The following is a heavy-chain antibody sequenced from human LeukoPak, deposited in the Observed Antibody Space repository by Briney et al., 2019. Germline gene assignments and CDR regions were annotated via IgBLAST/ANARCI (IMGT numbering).Heavy chain of an antibody. CDR1: GGSFSGYY. Sequence: PSETLSLTCAVYGGSFSGYYWSWIRDPPRKGLEWSGEINHSGRTNYNTSPTSRVTISVDASKNQFSLKLSFVTAADAAVYYCASAGDIVVVVAGYYFDYWGQGTLVTVSS. D-gene: IGHD2-15*01. CDR3: ASAGDIVVVVAGYYFDY. V-gene: IGHV4-34*01. J-gene: IGHJ4*02. CDR2: INHSGRT.